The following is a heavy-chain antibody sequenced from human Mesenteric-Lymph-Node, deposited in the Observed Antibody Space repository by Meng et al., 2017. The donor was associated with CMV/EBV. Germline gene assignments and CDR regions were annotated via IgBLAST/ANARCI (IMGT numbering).Heavy chain of an antibody. V-gene: IGHV3-48*03. D-gene: IGHD6-19*01. CDR1: GFTFSSYE. CDR2: ISSSGSTI. J-gene: IGHJ4*02. CDR3: AKDRIAVAGPWYFDY. Sequence: GESLKISCAASGFTFSSYEMNWVRQAPGKGLEWVSYISSSGSTIYYADSVKGRFTISRDNSKNTLYLQMNSLRAEDTAVYYCAKDRIAVAGPWYFDYWGQGTLVTVSS.